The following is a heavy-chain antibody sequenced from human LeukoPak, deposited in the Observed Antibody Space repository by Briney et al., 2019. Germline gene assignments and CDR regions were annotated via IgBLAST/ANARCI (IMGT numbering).Heavy chain of an antibody. V-gene: IGHV1-8*02. CDR2: MNPNSGNT. D-gene: IGHD3-9*01. CDR1: GGTFSSYA. J-gene: IGHJ4*02. Sequence: ASVKVSCKASGGTFSSYAISWVRQATGQGLEWMGWMNPNSGNTGYAQKFQGRVTMTRNTSISTAYMELSSLRSEDTAVYYCARSIGLRYFDWLPEYYWGQGTLVTVSS. CDR3: ARSIGLRYFDWLPEYY.